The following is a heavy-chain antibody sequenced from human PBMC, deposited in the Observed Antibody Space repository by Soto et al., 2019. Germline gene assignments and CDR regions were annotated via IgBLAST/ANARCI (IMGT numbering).Heavy chain of an antibody. CDR1: GDSMSTYY. V-gene: IGHV4-59*01. CDR3: ARSFTYGAQRFDY. J-gene: IGHJ4*02. D-gene: IGHD2-21*01. CDR2: IYDSGTT. Sequence: SETLSLTCSVSGDSMSTYYWTWIRQPPGKGLEWIGYIYDSGTTNYNPSLKSRVAISVDTSKNQFSLKLSSVTAADTAIYYCARSFTYGAQRFDYWGQGALVTVSS.